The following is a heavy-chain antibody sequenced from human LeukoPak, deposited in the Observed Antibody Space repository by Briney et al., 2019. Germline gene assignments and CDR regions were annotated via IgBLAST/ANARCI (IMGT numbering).Heavy chain of an antibody. CDR2: IYYIRNT. J-gene: IGHJ4*02. CDR3: ARTQSQSGSYRYYFAY. V-gene: IGHV4-61*08. Sequence: SETLSLTCTVSGGSVGSGGYYWSWIRQPPGGGLEWIGDIYYIRNTNYNPSLRSRVTMSLDPSKNQFSLKLNSVTAADTAVYYCARTQSQSGSYRYYFAYWGQGTLVTVSS. CDR1: GGSVGSGGYY. D-gene: IGHD1-26*01.